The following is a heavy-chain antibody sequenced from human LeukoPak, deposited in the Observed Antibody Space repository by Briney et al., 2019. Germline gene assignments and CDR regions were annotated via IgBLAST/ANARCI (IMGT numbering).Heavy chain of an antibody. J-gene: IGHJ4*02. D-gene: IGHD3-16*01. V-gene: IGHV3-30*02. CDR2: IRHDGSIK. Sequence: GGSLRLSCAASGFIFSTYGMYWVRQAPGKGPEWVAFIRHDGSIKNYADSVKGRSTTSRDNSKNTLYLQMNSLRAEDTAVYYCAKDSLADIDYWGQGTLVTVSS. CDR1: GFIFSTYG. CDR3: AKDSLADIDY.